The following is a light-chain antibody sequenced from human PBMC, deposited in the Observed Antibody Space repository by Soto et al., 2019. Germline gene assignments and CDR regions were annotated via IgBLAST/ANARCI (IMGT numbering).Light chain of an antibody. Sequence: QSVLTQPPSASGTPGQRVTISCSGDSSKIGSDSLNWYQQLPGTAPKLLIYNNNQRPSGVPDRFSGSKSGTSASLAISGRQSEDEAEYYCAAWDDSLNAYVVGTGTKLTV. CDR2: NNN. V-gene: IGLV1-44*01. CDR1: SSKIGSDS. CDR3: AAWDDSLNAYV. J-gene: IGLJ1*01.